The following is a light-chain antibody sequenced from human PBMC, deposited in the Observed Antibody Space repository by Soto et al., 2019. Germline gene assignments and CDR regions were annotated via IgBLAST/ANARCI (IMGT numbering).Light chain of an antibody. Sequence: IVLTQSPGTLSLSPGERATLSCRASQTVSSNFLAWYQEKPGQGPRLLIYGASIRATGIPDRFSGSGSGTDFTLTISRLDPEDFAVYYCRQYGRSLGFAVGGGTKVDIK. V-gene: IGKV3-20*01. CDR2: GAS. CDR3: RQYGRSLGFA. J-gene: IGKJ4*01. CDR1: QTVSSNF.